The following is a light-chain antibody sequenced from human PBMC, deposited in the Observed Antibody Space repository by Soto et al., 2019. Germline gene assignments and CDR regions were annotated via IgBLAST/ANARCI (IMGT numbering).Light chain of an antibody. Sequence: EIVLTQSPGTLSLSPGERATLSCRASQSVSNNYLAWYQQTPGQAPRPLIYDTSSRAVGIPDRFRGSGSGTDFTLTISRLEPEDFAVYYCQQSGSSPWTFGQGTKLEIK. CDR2: DTS. CDR3: QQSGSSPWT. V-gene: IGKV3-20*01. CDR1: QSVSNNY. J-gene: IGKJ1*01.